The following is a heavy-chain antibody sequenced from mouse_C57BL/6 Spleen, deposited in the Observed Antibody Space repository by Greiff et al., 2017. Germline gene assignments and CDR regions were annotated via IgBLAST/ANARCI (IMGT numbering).Heavy chain of an antibody. CDR2: IDPNSGGT. Sequence: QVQLQQPGAELVKPGASVKLSCKASGYTFTSYWMHWVKQRPGRGLEWIGMIDPNSGGTKYNEKFKSKDTLTVDESSSTAYMQLSSLTSEDSAVYYCAGNYGSSYWYFDVWGTGTTVTVSS. J-gene: IGHJ1*03. CDR1: GYTFTSYW. CDR3: AGNYGSSYWYFDV. V-gene: IGHV1-72*01. D-gene: IGHD1-1*01.